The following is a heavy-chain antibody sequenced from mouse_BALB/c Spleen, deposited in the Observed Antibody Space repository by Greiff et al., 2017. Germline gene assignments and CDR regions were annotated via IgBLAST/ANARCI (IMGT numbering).Heavy chain of an antibody. Sequence: EVQGVESGGGLVKPGGSLKLSCAASGFTFSSYAMSWVRQTPEKRLEWVASISSGGSTYYPDSVKGRFTISRDNARNILYLQMSSLRSEDTAMYYCARGQPYGNYFFDYWGQGTTLTVSS. D-gene: IGHD2-1*01. J-gene: IGHJ2*01. CDR2: ISSGGST. CDR1: GFTFSSYA. V-gene: IGHV5-6-5*01. CDR3: ARGQPYGNYFFDY.